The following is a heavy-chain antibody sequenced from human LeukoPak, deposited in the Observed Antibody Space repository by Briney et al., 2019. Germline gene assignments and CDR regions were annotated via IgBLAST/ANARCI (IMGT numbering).Heavy chain of an antibody. CDR3: AHSGNGFDY. Sequence: GGSLRLSCAASGFTFTSYSMNWVRQAPGKGLEWVSTISGGGGSTYYADSVKGRFTISRDNSKNTLYLQMNSLRAEDTAVYYCAHSGNGFDYWGQGTLVTVSS. CDR1: GFTFTSYS. CDR2: ISGGGGST. V-gene: IGHV3-23*01. J-gene: IGHJ4*02. D-gene: IGHD4-23*01.